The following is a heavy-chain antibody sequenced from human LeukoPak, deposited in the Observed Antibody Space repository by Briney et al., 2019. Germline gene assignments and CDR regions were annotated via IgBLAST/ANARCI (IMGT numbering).Heavy chain of an antibody. Sequence: GGSLRLSCAASGFTFSSYVMHWVRQAPGKGLEWVAIISYDGSNEYYADSVKGRFTISRDNSKNTLYLQMNSLRAADTAVYYCAKDNHYYGSGSYYDYWGQGTLVTVSS. V-gene: IGHV3-30*04. D-gene: IGHD3-10*01. CDR2: ISYDGSNE. CDR3: AKDNHYYGSGSYYDY. CDR1: GFTFSSYV. J-gene: IGHJ4*02.